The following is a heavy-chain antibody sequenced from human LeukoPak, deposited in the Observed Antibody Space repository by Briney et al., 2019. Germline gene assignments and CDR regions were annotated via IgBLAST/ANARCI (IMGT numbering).Heavy chain of an antibody. V-gene: IGHV3-20*04. J-gene: IGHJ3*01. CDR1: GFTFSSYA. CDR3: ARDDAFDL. Sequence: GGSLRLSCAASGFTFSSYAMSWVRQAPGKGLEWVSGLGWDGGSIGYADSVKGRFTISRDNAKKSLYLQKNSLGVEDTALYYCARDDAFDLWGQGTMVTVSS. CDR2: LGWDGGSI.